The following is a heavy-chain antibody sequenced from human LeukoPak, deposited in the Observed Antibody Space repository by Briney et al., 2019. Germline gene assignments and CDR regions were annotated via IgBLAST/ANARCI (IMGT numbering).Heavy chain of an antibody. D-gene: IGHD2-15*01. CDR2: ISPSGGST. J-gene: IGHJ5*02. CDR1: GYTFTRYY. CDR3: ARDNSVRDEAWCFNP. V-gene: IGHV1-46*01. Sequence: ASVKVSCKAFGYTFTRYYMHWVRQAPGQGPEWMEVISPSGGSTTYAQKFQGRVTLTRDMSTSTDYLKLSSLRSEDTAVYYCARDNSVRDEAWCFNPWGQGTLVTVSS.